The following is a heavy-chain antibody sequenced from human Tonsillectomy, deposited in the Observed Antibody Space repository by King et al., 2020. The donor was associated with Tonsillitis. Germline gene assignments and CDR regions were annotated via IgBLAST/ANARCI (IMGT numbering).Heavy chain of an antibody. Sequence: VQLVESGGGLVQPGGSLRLSCAASGFTFSSYDMHWVRQATGKSLEWVSAIGTAGDTYYPGSVKGRFTISRENAKNSLYLPMNSLRAEDTAVYYCARRAGTPLSGYYFDYWGQGTLVTVSS. CDR2: IGTAGDT. J-gene: IGHJ4*02. D-gene: IGHD6-19*01. V-gene: IGHV3-13*01. CDR3: ARRAGTPLSGYYFDY. CDR1: GFTFSSYD.